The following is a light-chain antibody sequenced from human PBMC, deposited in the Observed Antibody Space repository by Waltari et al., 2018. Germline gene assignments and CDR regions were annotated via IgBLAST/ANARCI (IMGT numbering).Light chain of an antibody. V-gene: IGLV1-47*01. CDR2: KNT. Sequence: SVLTQPPSASGTPGQTVTIPCSGSSSNIGGNFVYWYQQLPGLAPHLLIYKNTQRPSGVPDRFSGSKSGTSASLAISGLRSDDEASYFCAAWDESLNAVLFGGGTKLTVL. CDR3: AAWDESLNAVL. CDR1: SSNIGGNF. J-gene: IGLJ2*01.